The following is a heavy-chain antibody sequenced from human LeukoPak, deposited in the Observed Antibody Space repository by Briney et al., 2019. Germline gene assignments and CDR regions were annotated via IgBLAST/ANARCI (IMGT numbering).Heavy chain of an antibody. CDR2: INHSGST. Sequence: SETLSLTCAIYGGSFSGYYWGWIRQPPGAGLEWIGEINHSGSTNYNPSLKSRVTISIDTSKNQFSLRLSSVTAADTAMYYCARLLRQWLVFDAFDIWGQGTMVTVSS. J-gene: IGHJ3*02. D-gene: IGHD6-19*01. V-gene: IGHV4-34*01. CDR1: GGSFSGYY. CDR3: ARLLRQWLVFDAFDI.